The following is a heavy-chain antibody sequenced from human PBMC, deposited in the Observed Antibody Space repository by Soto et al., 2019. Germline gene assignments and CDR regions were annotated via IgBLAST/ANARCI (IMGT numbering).Heavy chain of an antibody. Sequence: LRLSCAASGXTFSDYYMSWIRQAPGKGLEWVSYISSSGDIIYYADSVKGRFTISRDNAKSSLYLQMNSLRAEDTAVYYCARDLGYYDSSGYFDYWGQGTLVTVSS. CDR2: ISSSGDII. CDR3: ARDLGYYDSSGYFDY. CDR1: GXTFSDYY. D-gene: IGHD3-22*01. J-gene: IGHJ4*02. V-gene: IGHV3-11*01.